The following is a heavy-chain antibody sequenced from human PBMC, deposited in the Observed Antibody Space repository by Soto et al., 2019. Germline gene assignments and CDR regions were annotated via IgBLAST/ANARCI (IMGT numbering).Heavy chain of an antibody. V-gene: IGHV2-5*02. CDR3: IQSRCGGDCLQSYASHYYYGMDV. CDR2: IYWDDDK. Sequence: QITLKESGPTLVKPTQTLTLTCTFSGFSLSTSGVGVGWIRQPPGQALEWLALIYWDDDKRYSPSLRSRLTINKDTSKNQLVLTMTNMDPVDTATYYCIQSRCGGDCLQSYASHYYYGMDVWGQGTTVTVSS. D-gene: IGHD2-21*02. J-gene: IGHJ6*02. CDR1: GFSLSTSGVG.